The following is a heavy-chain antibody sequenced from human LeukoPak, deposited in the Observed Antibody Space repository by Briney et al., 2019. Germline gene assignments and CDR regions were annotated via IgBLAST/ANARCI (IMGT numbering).Heavy chain of an antibody. CDR3: ARDHCSSTSCPP. CDR1: GFPLSSYS. CDR2: ISSSSSYI. V-gene: IGHV3-21*01. D-gene: IGHD2-2*01. J-gene: IGHJ5*02. Sequence: GGSLRLSCAASGFPLSSYSMNWVRQAPGKGLEWVSSISSSSSYIYYADSVKGRFTISRDNAKNSLYLQMNSMRAEDTAVYYCARDHCSSTSCPPWGQGTLVTVSS.